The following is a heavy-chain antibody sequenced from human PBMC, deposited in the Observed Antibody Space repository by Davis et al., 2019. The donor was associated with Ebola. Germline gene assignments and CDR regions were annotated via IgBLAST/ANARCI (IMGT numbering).Heavy chain of an antibody. V-gene: IGHV3-30*03. J-gene: IGHJ6*02. CDR1: GFTFSSYG. CDR3: ARPLAPTDYSNPYLYYSYYGMDV. D-gene: IGHD4-11*01. Sequence: PGGSLRLSCAASGFTFSSYGMHWVRQAPGKGLEWVAVISYDGSNKYYADSVKGRFTISRDNSKNTLYLQMNSLRAEDTAVYYCARPLAPTDYSNPYLYYSYYGMDVWGQGTTVTVSS. CDR2: ISYDGSNK.